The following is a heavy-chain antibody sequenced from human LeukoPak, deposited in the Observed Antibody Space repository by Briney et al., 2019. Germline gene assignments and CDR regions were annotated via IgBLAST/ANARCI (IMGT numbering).Heavy chain of an antibody. V-gene: IGHV4-59*08. CDR2: IYYSGST. D-gene: IGHD3-10*02. CDR1: GGSISSYY. J-gene: IGHJ3*02. CDR3: ARPMFPGLTDAFDI. Sequence: SETLSLTCSVSGGSISSYYWTWIRQPPGKGLEWIGYIYYSGSTKYNPSLKSRVTMSVDTSKNYFSLKLSSVTAADTAVYYCARPMFPGLTDAFDIWGQGTMVTVS.